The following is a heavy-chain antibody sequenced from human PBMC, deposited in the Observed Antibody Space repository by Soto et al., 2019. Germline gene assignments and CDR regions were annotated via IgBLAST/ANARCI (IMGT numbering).Heavy chain of an antibody. D-gene: IGHD3-10*01. Sequence: EVQLVESGGGLVQPGGSLRLSCATSGITFSDHDMDWVRQAPGKGLEWLGRCRSRADNYATDYAASVKGRFTFSRDDSKSSLSLQMGRLKTGCTAMYYCVLWVRGLINYWGQGTLVTVSS. CDR2: CRSRADNYAT. J-gene: IGHJ4*02. CDR1: GITFSDHD. CDR3: VLWVRGLINY. V-gene: IGHV3-72*01.